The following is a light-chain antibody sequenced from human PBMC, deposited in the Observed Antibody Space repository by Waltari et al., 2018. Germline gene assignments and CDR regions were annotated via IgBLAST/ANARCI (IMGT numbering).Light chain of an antibody. CDR2: DTS. J-gene: IGKJ4*01. CDR1: ESVSGY. V-gene: IGKV3-11*01. CDR3: QQRSIWPLT. Sequence: EIVLTQSPATLSVSPGERATLSCRASESVSGYLAWYQQKPGQAPRLLIFDTSKRAPGIPARFSGSGYGTDFTLTINSLETEDFALYYCQQRSIWPLTFGGGTKV.